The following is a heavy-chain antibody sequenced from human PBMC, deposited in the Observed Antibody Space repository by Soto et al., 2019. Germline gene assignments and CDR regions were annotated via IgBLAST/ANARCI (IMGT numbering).Heavy chain of an antibody. J-gene: IGHJ5*02. D-gene: IGHD6-6*01. CDR3: AKDLTRQLAYWLDP. CDR2: INAHSGGT. Sequence: ASVKVFCKASGFSFTGYYIHWLRQAPGQGLEWMGWINAHSGGTEYAQKFQGRVTLTRDTSIATAYLTLTSLTSDDTALYYCAKDLTRQLAYWLDPWGQGTQVTVSS. CDR1: GFSFTGYY. V-gene: IGHV1-2*02.